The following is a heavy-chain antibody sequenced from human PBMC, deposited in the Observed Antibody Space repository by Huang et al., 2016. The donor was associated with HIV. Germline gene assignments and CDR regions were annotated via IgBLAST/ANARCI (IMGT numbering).Heavy chain of an antibody. CDR3: ARGVPALGIRGRYYFDS. V-gene: IGHV1-18*04. D-gene: IGHD7-27*01. J-gene: IGHJ4*02. CDR1: CYNFVSYT. CDR2: ISDYSGNR. Sequence: QVHLVQSGAEVKKPGASVRVSCKTSCYNFVSYTIAWVRQAPGQGLELMGCISDYSGNRNDAKNSHVRVSMTTDRATSTAYMELRSLRPDDTAVYYCARGVPALGIRGRYYFDSWGQGTLVTVSS.